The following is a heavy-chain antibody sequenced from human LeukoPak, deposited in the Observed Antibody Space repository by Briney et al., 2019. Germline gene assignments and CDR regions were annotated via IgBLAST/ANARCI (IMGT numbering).Heavy chain of an antibody. CDR3: ARAKDCGGDYYSSVGAFDI. D-gene: IGHD2-21*02. V-gene: IGHV4-30-2*01. CDR2: TYHSGST. CDR1: GGSISSGGYS. J-gene: IGHJ3*02. Sequence: PSETLSLTCAVSGGSISSGGYSWSWIRQPPGKGLEWIGYTYHSGSTYYNPSLKSRVTISVDRSKNQFSLKLSSVTAADTAVYYCARAKDCGGDYYSSVGAFDIWGQGTMVTVSS.